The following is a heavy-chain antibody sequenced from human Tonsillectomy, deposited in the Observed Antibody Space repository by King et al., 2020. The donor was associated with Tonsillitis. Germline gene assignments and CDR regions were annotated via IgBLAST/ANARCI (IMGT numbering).Heavy chain of an antibody. Sequence: VQLVESGGGLIQPGGSLRLSCAASGFTVSSNYMSWVRQAPGKGLEWVSVIYSGGSTYYADSVKVRFTISRDNSKNTLYLQMNSLRAEDTAVYYCASRPTHYDLWSGYYLSGMDVWGQGTTVTVSS. V-gene: IGHV3-53*01. CDR2: IYSGGST. J-gene: IGHJ6*02. CDR1: GFTVSSNY. D-gene: IGHD3-3*01. CDR3: ASRPTHYDLWSGYYLSGMDV.